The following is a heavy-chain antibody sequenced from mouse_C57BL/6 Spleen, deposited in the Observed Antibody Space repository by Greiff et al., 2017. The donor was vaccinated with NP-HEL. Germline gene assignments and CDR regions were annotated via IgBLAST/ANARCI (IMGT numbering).Heavy chain of an antibody. Sequence: VQLKQSGPELVKPGASVKMSCKASGYTFTDYNMHWVKQSHGKSLEWIGYINPNNGGTSYNQKFKGKANMELRSLTSEDSAVYYCARTLTGVSYWGQGTLVTVS. J-gene: IGHJ3*01. CDR1: GYTFTDYN. D-gene: IGHD4-1*01. CDR2: INPNNGGT. V-gene: IGHV1-22*01. CDR3: ARTLTGVSY.